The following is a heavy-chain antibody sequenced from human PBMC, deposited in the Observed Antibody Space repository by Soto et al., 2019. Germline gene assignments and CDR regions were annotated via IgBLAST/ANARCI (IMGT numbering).Heavy chain of an antibody. CDR3: ARDQLWFGDFNTWGMDV. CDR2: IYDSGSN. D-gene: IGHD3-10*01. J-gene: IGHJ6*02. V-gene: IGHV4-59*01. Sequence: SETLSLTCTVSGDSIGSYYWSWIRQPPGKGLEWIGYIYDSGSNHYNPSLKSRVTISEDTSKNQFSLKLSSVTAADTAVYYCARDQLWFGDFNTWGMDVWGQGTTVTVSS. CDR1: GDSIGSYY.